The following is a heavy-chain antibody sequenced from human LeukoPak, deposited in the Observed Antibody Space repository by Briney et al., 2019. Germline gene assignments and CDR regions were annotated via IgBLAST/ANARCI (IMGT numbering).Heavy chain of an antibody. D-gene: IGHD6-13*01. CDR2: IIPIFGTA. CDR1: GGTFSSYA. CDR3: ARDSYKGSIAAAGTGYFDY. J-gene: IGHJ4*02. Sequence: SVKVSCKASGGTFSSYAISWVRHAPGQGLEWRGGIIPIFGTANYEQKFQGRVTITADKSTSTAYMALSSLRSEDTAVYYCARDSYKGSIAAAGTGYFDYWGQGTLVTVSS. V-gene: IGHV1-69*06.